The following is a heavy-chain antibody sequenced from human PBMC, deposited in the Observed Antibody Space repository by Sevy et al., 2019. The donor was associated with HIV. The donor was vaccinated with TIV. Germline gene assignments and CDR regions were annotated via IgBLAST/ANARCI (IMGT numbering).Heavy chain of an antibody. CDR1: GFTFSSYA. J-gene: IGHJ5*02. D-gene: IGHD2-21*01. CDR2: ISGSGGST. V-gene: IGHV3-23*01. Sequence: GGSLRLSCAASGFTFSSYAMSWVRQAPGKGLEWVSAISGSGGSTHYADSVKGRFTMSRDNSKNTLYLQMNSLRAEDTAVYYCAKTHIPGPRERWFDPWGQGTLVTVSS. CDR3: AKTHIPGPRERWFDP.